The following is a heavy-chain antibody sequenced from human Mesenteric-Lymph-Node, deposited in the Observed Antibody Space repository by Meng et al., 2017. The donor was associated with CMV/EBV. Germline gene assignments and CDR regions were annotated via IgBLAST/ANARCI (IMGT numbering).Heavy chain of an antibody. V-gene: IGHV4-30-4*01. CDR3: ARDSETAAMAHDY. J-gene: IGHJ4*02. CDR1: GGSISSTNSY. Sequence: SGGSISSTNSYWSWIRQPPGKGLEWIGYIYYSGSTYHNPSLKSRVTMSVDTSKNQFSLEMNSVTAADTAVYYCARDSETAAMAHDYWGQGTLVTVTS. CDR2: IYYSGST. D-gene: IGHD5-18*01.